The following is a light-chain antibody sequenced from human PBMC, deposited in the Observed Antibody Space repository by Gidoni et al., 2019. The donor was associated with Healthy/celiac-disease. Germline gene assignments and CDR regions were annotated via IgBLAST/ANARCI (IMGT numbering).Light chain of an antibody. CDR1: QSVSSY. V-gene: IGKV3-11*01. Sequence: EIVLTQSPATLSLSPGERATLSCRASQSVSSYLAWYQQKPGQAPRLLIYDASNRATGIPARFSGSGSGTDFTLTISSLEPEDFAVYYCQQHSNWQGTFGQGTKVEIK. CDR2: DAS. CDR3: QQHSNWQGT. J-gene: IGKJ1*01.